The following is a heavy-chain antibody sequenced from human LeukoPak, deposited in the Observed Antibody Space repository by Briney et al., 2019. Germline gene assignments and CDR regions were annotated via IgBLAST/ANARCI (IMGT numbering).Heavy chain of an antibody. D-gene: IGHD6-6*01. CDR3: ARWAPVGSSPYIDY. J-gene: IGHJ4*02. CDR2: IKQDGSEK. Sequence: GGSLRLSCAASGFTFSSYWMSWVRQAPGKGLEWVANIKQDGSEKYYVGSVKGRFTISRDNAKNSLYLQMNSLRAEDTAVYYCARWAPVGSSPYIDYWGQGTLVTVSS. CDR1: GFTFSSYW. V-gene: IGHV3-7*01.